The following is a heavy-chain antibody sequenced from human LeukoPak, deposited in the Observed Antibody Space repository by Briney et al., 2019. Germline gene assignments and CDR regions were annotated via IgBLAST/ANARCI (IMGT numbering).Heavy chain of an antibody. CDR2: IGRSGAGT. J-gene: IGHJ3*01. Sequence: GGSLRLSCAASGFTFSSHAMSWVRQPPGKGLEWVSAIGRSGAGTYYADSVKGPFTISRDQSKNTTSLQMNSLRAEDAAIYYCVKKAVRLGDMGDSFDGWDRGTMVTVSS. D-gene: IGHD3-16*01. V-gene: IGHV3-23*01. CDR3: VKKAVRLGDMGDSFDG. CDR1: GFTFSSHA.